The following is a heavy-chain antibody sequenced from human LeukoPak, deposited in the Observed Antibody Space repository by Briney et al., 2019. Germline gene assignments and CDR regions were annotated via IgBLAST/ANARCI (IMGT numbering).Heavy chain of an antibody. Sequence: GGSLRLSCAASGFTFSSYAMSWVRQAPGKGLEWVSAISGSGGSTYYADFVKGRFTISRDNAKNSLYLQMNSLRAEDTAVYYCAKEDRAVAGNSFDYWGQGTLVTVSS. D-gene: IGHD6-19*01. CDR3: AKEDRAVAGNSFDY. CDR2: ISGSGGST. J-gene: IGHJ4*02. V-gene: IGHV3-23*01. CDR1: GFTFSSYA.